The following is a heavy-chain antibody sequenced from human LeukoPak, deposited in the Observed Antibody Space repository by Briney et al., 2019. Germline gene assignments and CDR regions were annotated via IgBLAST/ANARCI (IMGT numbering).Heavy chain of an antibody. CDR2: INPYNGGT. V-gene: IGHV1-2*02. CDR1: GYSFTGYY. Sequence: ASVKVSCKASGYSFTGYYVHWVRQAPGQGLEWMGWINPYNGGTDYAQRFQGRVTMTRDTSITTAYMEMSRLSSDDTATYYCARDPRGAYYMDVWGKGTTVTISS. J-gene: IGHJ6*03. CDR3: ARDPRGAYYMDV.